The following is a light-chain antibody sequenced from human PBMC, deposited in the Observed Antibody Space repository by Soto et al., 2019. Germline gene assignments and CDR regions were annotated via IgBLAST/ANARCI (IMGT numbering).Light chain of an antibody. CDR1: SSDIGGYIY. J-gene: IGLJ1*01. CDR3: SSYTSSSTLV. CDR2: EVS. V-gene: IGLV2-14*01. Sequence: QSALTQPASVSASPGQSITISCTGTSSDIGGYIYVSWYQHHPGKAPRLMIYEVSNRPSGVSNRFSGSKSGNTASLTISGLQAEDEADYYCSSYTSSSTLVFGTGTKLTVL.